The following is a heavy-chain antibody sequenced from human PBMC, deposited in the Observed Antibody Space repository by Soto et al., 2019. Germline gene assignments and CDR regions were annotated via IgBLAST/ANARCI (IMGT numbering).Heavy chain of an antibody. Sequence: GGSLRLSCAASGFTFSSYAMSWVRQAAGKGLEWVSAISGSGGSTYYADSVKGRFTISRDNSKNTLYLQMNSLRAEDTAVYYCAKWSVVLGSGHFDYWGQGTLVTVSS. D-gene: IGHD6-19*01. V-gene: IGHV3-23*01. CDR1: GFTFSSYA. CDR3: AKWSVVLGSGHFDY. CDR2: ISGSGGST. J-gene: IGHJ4*02.